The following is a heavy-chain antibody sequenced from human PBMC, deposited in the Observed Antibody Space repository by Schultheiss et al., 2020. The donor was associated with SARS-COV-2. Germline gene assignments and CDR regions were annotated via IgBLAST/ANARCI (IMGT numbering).Heavy chain of an antibody. CDR2: ISAYNGNT. Sequence: ASVKVSCKASGYTFTGYYMHWVRQAPGQGLEWMGWISAYNGNTNYAQKFQGRVTMTRDTSISTAYMELSRLRSDDTAVYYCARDFPGYWGQGTLVTVSS. J-gene: IGHJ4*02. CDR1: GYTFTGYY. CDR3: ARDFPGY. V-gene: IGHV1-2*02.